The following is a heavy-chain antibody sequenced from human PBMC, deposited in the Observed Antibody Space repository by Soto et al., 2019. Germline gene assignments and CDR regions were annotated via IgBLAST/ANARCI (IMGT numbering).Heavy chain of an antibody. CDR3: AREGKTPTTVTTIGY. J-gene: IGHJ4*02. CDR2: INPSGGST. V-gene: IGHV1-46*03. CDR1: GYTFTSYY. D-gene: IGHD4-4*01. Sequence: ASVKVSCKASGYTFTSYYMHWVRQAPGQGLEWMGIINPSGGSTSYAQKFQGRVTMTRDTSTSTVYMELSSLRSEDTAVYYCAREGKTPTTVTTIGYWGQGTLVTVSS.